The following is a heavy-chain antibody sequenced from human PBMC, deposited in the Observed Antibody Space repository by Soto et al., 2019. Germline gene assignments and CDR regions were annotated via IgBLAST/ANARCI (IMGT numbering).Heavy chain of an antibody. V-gene: IGHV1-2*04. CDR3: ARGRTITGSLFDAFDI. CDR2: INPKSGGT. J-gene: IGHJ3*02. Sequence: ASVKVSCKASGYSFTDYHIHWVRQAPGQGLEWLGRINPKSGGTSTAQKFQGWVTMTQDTSISTAYMELSRLRSDDTAVYYCARGRTITGSLFDAFDIWGQGTMVTVSS. D-gene: IGHD1-20*01. CDR1: GYSFTDYH.